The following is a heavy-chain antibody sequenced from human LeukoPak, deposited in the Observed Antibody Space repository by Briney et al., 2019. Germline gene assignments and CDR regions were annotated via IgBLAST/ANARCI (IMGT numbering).Heavy chain of an antibody. CDR1: GFTFSSYA. CDR2: ISSSSSYI. CDR3: ARAAGGIVVVPAATNWFDP. V-gene: IGHV3-21*01. J-gene: IGHJ5*02. Sequence: PGGSLRLSCAASGFTFSSYAMSWVRQAPGKGLEWVSSISSSSSYIYYADSVKGRFTISRDNAKNSLYLQMNSLRAEDTAVYYCARAAGGIVVVPAATNWFDPWGQGTLVTVSS. D-gene: IGHD2-2*01.